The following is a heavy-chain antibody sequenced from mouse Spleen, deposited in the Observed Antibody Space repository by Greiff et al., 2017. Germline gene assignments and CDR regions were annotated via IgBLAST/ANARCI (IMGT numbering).Heavy chain of an antibody. CDR3: ARGGTARAPFNY. CDR1: GFTFSSYA. V-gene: IGHV5-9-3*01. CDR2: ISSGGSYT. J-gene: IGHJ2*01. D-gene: IGHD3-2*01. Sequence: EVQGVESGGGLVKPGGSLKLSCAASGFTFSSYAMSWVRQTPEKRLEWVATISSGGSYTYYPDSVKGRFTISRDNAKNTLYLQMSSLRSEDTAMYYCARGGTARAPFNYWGQGTTLTVSS.